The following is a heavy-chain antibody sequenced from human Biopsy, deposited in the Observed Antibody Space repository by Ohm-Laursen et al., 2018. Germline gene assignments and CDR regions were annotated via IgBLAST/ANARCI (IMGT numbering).Heavy chain of an antibody. CDR2: IKWNSGKI. J-gene: IGHJ4*02. CDR3: ARDTGTMVRGVLYQ. V-gene: IGHV3-9*01. CDR1: GFNLGDYA. D-gene: IGHD3-10*01. Sequence: SLRLSCTASGFNLGDYAMHWVRQVPGTGLEWVSGIKWNSGKIDYADSVKGRFTISRDNAKNSLYLHMNSLRTEDSAFYYCARDTGTMVRGVLYQWGQGTQVTVSS.